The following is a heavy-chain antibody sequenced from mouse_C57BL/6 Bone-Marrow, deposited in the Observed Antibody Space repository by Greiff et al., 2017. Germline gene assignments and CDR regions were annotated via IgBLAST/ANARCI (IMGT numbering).Heavy chain of an antibody. J-gene: IGHJ4*01. D-gene: IGHD2-5*01. V-gene: IGHV5-17*01. CDR1: GFTFSDYG. CDR3: ARHPVTSLYYYAMDY. Sequence: EVKLMESGGGLVKPGGSLKLSCAASGFTFSDYGMHWVRQAPEKGLEWVAYISSGSSTIYYADTVKGRFTISRDNAKNTLFLQMTSLRSEDTAMYYCARHPVTSLYYYAMDYWGQGTSVTVSS. CDR2: ISSGSSTI.